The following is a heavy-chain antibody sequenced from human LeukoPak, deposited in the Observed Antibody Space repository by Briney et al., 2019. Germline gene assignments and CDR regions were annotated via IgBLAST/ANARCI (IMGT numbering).Heavy chain of an antibody. D-gene: IGHD3-9*01. CDR2: ISGGGGST. V-gene: IGHV3-23*01. CDR1: GFTFSSYA. J-gene: IGHJ4*02. Sequence: GGSLRLSCAASGFTFSSYAMSWVRQAPGKGLEWVSAISGGGGSTYYADSVKGRFTISRDNSKNTLYLQMHSLRAEDTAVYYCAYGILTAYSSPFDYWGQGTLVTVSP. CDR3: AYGILTAYSSPFDY.